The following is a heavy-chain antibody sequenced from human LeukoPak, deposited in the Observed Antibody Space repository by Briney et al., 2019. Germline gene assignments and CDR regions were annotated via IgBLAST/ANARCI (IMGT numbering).Heavy chain of an antibody. D-gene: IGHD3-16*01. V-gene: IGHV4-30-4*01. CDR3: ARARGDSPRIYYYMDV. CDR2: IHYIGTA. J-gene: IGHJ6*03. CDR1: GDSISIGDYR. Sequence: SETLSLTCSVSGDSISIGDYRWSWIRQSPGKGLEWIGYIHYIGTAYYNPSLRSRVALSADTSKNQFSLKLNSVTVADSAVYFCARARGDSPRIYYYMDVWGKGTTVTVSS.